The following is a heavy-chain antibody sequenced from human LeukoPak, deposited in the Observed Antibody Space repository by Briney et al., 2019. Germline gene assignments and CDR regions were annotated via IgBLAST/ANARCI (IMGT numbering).Heavy chain of an antibody. D-gene: IGHD3-10*01. J-gene: IGHJ4*02. CDR3: AKDDGWLHYYH. CDR1: GFTFSSYW. V-gene: IGHV3-7*03. CDR2: IKQDGSEK. Sequence: PGGSLRLSCAASGFTFSSYWMSWVRQAPGKGLEWVANIKQDGSEKYYVDSVKGRFTISRDNAKNSLYLQMNSLRAEDTATYYCAKDDGWLHYYHWAQGTLVTVSS.